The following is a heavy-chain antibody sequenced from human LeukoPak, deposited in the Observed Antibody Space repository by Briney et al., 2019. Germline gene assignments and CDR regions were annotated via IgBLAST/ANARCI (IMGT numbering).Heavy chain of an antibody. CDR1: GFTVSSNA. CDR2: IRGGGDT. CDR3: TGHGSGSY. V-gene: IGHV3-23*01. Sequence: PGGSLRLSCAVSGFTVSSNALTWFRQAPGKGLEWVSDIRGGGDTYYAESVKGRFTISRDNSKNILYLQMNSLRAEDTALYYATGHGSGSYWGQGTLVTVSS. J-gene: IGHJ4*02. D-gene: IGHD6-25*01.